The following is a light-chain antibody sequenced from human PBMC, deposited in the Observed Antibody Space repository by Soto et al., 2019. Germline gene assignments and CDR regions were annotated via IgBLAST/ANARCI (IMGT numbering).Light chain of an antibody. CDR3: SSHTISSALQV. CDR1: SSDVGGYEY. Sequence: SALTQPASVSGSPGQSITISCTGTSSDVGGYEYVSWYQQHPGKAPKLMIYEVRDRPSGVSNRFSGSKSGNTASLTISGLQADDEADYYCSSHTISSALQVFGTGTKVTVL. V-gene: IGLV2-14*01. J-gene: IGLJ1*01. CDR2: EVR.